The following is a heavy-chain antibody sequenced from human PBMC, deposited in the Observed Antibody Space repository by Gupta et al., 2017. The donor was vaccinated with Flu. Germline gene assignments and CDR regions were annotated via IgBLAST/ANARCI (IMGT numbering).Heavy chain of an antibody. D-gene: IGHD1-1*01. Sequence: SHFPMHWVRQAPGKGLEYVSAISDNGDGRYYAKSVEGRFTISRDNSRNTLYLHMDGLRVEDMAVYHCARSSRSTYDYWGQGTLVTVSS. V-gene: IGHV3-64*01. CDR3: ARSSRSTYDY. J-gene: IGHJ4*02. CDR1: SHFP. CDR2: ISDNGDGR.